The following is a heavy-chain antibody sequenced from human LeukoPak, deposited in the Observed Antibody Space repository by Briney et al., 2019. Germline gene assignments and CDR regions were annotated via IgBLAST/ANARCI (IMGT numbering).Heavy chain of an antibody. J-gene: IGHJ6*02. CDR2: ISSSSSYI. V-gene: IGHV3-21*01. CDR3: ARDLSPHYDFWSGYSPGRGMDV. Sequence: GGSLRLSCAASGFTFSSYSMNWVRQAPGKGLEWVSSISSSSSYIYYADSVKGQFTISRDNAKNSLHLQMNSLRAEDTAVYYCARDLSPHYDFWSGYSPGRGMDVWGQGTTVTVSS. D-gene: IGHD3-3*01. CDR1: GFTFSSYS.